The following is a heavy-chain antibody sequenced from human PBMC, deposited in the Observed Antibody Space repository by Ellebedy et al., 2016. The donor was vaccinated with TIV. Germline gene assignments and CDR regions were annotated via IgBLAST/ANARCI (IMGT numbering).Heavy chain of an antibody. D-gene: IGHD2-2*01. V-gene: IGHV3-30-3*01. CDR1: GFTFSNYA. Sequence: GGSLRLSCAASGFTFSNYAMHWVRQAPGKGLEWVAVISYDGSNTYYADSVKGRFTISRDNSKNTLYLQMNSLRAEDTAIYYCASLQSYCISCESDVWGQGTTVTVSS. CDR3: ASLQSYCISCESDV. CDR2: ISYDGSNT. J-gene: IGHJ6*02.